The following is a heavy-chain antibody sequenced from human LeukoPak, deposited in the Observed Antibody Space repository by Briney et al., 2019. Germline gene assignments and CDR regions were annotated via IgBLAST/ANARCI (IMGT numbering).Heavy chain of an antibody. Sequence: SETLSLTCTVSGDSITSNNYYWGCIRQPPGKGLEWIGSIYYSGRTYFNPSLKSRVTISVDTSKNQFSLRLSSVTAADTAFYYCAREEGGYYDSSGYWTDYWGQGTLVTVSS. D-gene: IGHD3-22*01. V-gene: IGHV4-39*07. J-gene: IGHJ4*02. CDR2: IYYSGRT. CDR1: GDSITSNNYY. CDR3: AREEGGYYDSSGYWTDY.